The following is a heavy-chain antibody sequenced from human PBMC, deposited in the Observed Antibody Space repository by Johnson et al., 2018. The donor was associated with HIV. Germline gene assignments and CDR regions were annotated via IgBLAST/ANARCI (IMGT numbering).Heavy chain of an antibody. CDR2: ISYDGSNK. Sequence: QMQLVESGGGVVQPGRSLRLSCAASGFTFSSYAMHWVRQAPGKGLEWVAVISYDGSNKYYRDSVKGRFTISRDNSKNTLYLQINSLRREDTAVYYCARGVRNSYGYLLGTFDIGGQGTMVTVSS. D-gene: IGHD5-18*01. CDR1: GFTFSSYA. J-gene: IGHJ3*02. CDR3: ARGVRNSYGYLLGTFDI. V-gene: IGHV3-30-3*01.